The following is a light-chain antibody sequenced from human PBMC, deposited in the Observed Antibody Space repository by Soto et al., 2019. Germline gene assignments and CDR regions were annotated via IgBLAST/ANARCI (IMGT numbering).Light chain of an antibody. V-gene: IGLV1-44*01. Sequence: QSVLTQPPSTSGTPGQRVTISCSGNSSNIGSNTVHWYQQIPGTAPKLLIYTNNQRSSGVSDRFSGSKSDTSASLVISGLQSEDEADYYCATWDNGLTGVVFGGGTKLTVL. CDR3: ATWDNGLTGVV. CDR2: TNN. J-gene: IGLJ2*01. CDR1: SSNIGSNT.